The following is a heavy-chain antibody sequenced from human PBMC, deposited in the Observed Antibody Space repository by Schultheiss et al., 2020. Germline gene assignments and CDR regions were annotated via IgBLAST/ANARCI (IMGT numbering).Heavy chain of an antibody. Sequence: GESLKISCKGSGYSFTSYWIGWVRQMPGKGLEWMGIIYPGDSDTRYSPSFQGQVTISADKSISTAYLQWSSLKASDTAMYYCARLAYVARWLQLRRAVSNYFDYWGKGTLVTVSS. CDR1: GYSFTSYW. CDR2: IYPGDSDT. V-gene: IGHV5-51*01. D-gene: IGHD5-24*01. J-gene: IGHJ4*02. CDR3: ARLAYVARWLQLRRAVSNYFDY.